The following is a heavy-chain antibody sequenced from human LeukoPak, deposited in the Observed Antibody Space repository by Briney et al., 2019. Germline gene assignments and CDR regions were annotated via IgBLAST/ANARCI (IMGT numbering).Heavy chain of an antibody. D-gene: IGHD6-6*01. V-gene: IGHV3-48*01. J-gene: IGHJ3*01. CDR2: ISSGSGTI. Sequence: GGSLRLSCAASGFTFSSYTMNWVRQAPGKGLEWVSYISSGSGTIYYADSVKGRFTISRDNAKNSLFLQMSSLRAEDTAVYYCARDRHLDGFDVWGQGTLVTVSS. CDR3: ARDRHLDGFDV. CDR1: GFTFSSYT.